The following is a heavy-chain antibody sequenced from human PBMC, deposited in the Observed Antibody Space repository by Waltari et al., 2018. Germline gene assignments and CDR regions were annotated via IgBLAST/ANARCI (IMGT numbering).Heavy chain of an antibody. CDR3: ARTNDSSGYVFDY. J-gene: IGHJ4*02. Sequence: QLQLQESGPGLVKPSETLSLTCTVSGGSISSSSYYWGWIRQPPGKGLEWIGSIYYSGSTYYNPSLKIRVTISVDTSKNQFSLKLSAVTAADTAVYYCARTNDSSGYVFDYWGQGTLVTVSS. V-gene: IGHV4-39*01. D-gene: IGHD3-22*01. CDR1: GGSISSSSYY. CDR2: IYYSGST.